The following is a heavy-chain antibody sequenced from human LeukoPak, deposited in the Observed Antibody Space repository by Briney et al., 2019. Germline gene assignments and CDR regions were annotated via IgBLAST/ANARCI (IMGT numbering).Heavy chain of an antibody. CDR1: GGSISSSRYY. D-gene: IGHD4-17*01. V-gene: IGHV4-39*02. Sequence: PSETLSLTCIVSGGSISSSRYYWGWIRQPPGKGLEWIGSIYDSGSTYYNPSLKSRVTISVDTSKNQFSLKLTSVTAADTAVYYCARDLRGFDPWGQGTLVTVSS. J-gene: IGHJ5*02. CDR3: ARDLRGFDP. CDR2: IYDSGST.